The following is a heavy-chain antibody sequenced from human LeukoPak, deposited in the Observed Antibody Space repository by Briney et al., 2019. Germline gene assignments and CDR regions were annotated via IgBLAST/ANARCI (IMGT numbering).Heavy chain of an antibody. CDR3: AKDRVLLWFGNSPDY. CDR2: ISGSGGST. J-gene: IGHJ4*02. Sequence: GGSLRLSCADSGFTFSSYAMSWVRQAPGKGLEWVSGISGSGGSTYYADPVKGRFTISRDNSKNTLYLQMNSLRAEDTAVYYCAKDRVLLWFGNSPDYWGQGTLVTVSS. D-gene: IGHD3-10*01. CDR1: GFTFSSYA. V-gene: IGHV3-23*01.